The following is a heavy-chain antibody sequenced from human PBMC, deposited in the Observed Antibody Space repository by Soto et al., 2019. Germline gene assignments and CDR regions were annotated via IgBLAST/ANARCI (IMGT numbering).Heavy chain of an antibody. CDR1: GGSMRGYS. D-gene: IGHD3-3*01. V-gene: IGHV4-59*13. J-gene: IGHJ6*02. CDR2: VSHSGRT. CDR3: ARVAMENYHDMWSGSTSSALDV. Sequence: PSETLSLTCKVSGGSMRGYSWSWIRQTPGEGLEWIGYVSHSGRTDYSPSLKNRVTISLDMSKNHFALHVNSVDPADTAVYYCARVAMENYHDMWSGSTSSALDVWRQGTTVTVPS.